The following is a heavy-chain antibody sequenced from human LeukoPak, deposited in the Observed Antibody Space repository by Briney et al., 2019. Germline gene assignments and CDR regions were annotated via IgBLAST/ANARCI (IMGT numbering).Heavy chain of an antibody. CDR3: ARFFGVDSGTYGMDV. V-gene: IGHV1-18*01. J-gene: IGHJ6*02. CDR2: ISAYNGNT. CDR1: GYTFTSYG. Sequence: GASVKVSCKASGYTFTSYGISWVRQAPGQGLEWMGWISAYNGNTNYAQKLQGRVTITTDTSTSAAYMELRSLRSDDTAVYYCARFFGVDSGTYGMDVWGQGTTVTVSS. D-gene: IGHD3-10*01.